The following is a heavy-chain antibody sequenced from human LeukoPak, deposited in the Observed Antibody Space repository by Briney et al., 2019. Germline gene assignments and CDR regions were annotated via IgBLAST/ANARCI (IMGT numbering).Heavy chain of an antibody. Sequence: GGSLRLSCAASGFTFSTYVMHWVRQAPGKGLEWVAVISYDGTNKYYADSVKGRFTISRDNAKNSLYLQMNSLRAEDTAVYYCAELGITMIGGVWGKGTTVTISS. J-gene: IGHJ6*04. D-gene: IGHD3-10*02. CDR2: ISYDGTNK. CDR3: AELGITMIGGV. V-gene: IGHV3-30*04. CDR1: GFTFSTYV.